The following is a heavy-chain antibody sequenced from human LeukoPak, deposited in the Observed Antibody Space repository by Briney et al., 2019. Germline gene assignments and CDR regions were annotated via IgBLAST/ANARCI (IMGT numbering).Heavy chain of an antibody. CDR2: ISGSGGST. J-gene: IGHJ3*02. V-gene: IGHV3-23*01. CDR1: GFTFSSYA. Sequence: GGSLRLSCAASGFTFSSYAMSWVRQAPGKGLEWVSAISGSGGSTYYADSVKGRFTIFRDNSKNTLYLQMNSLRAEDTAVYYCAKALLKLPYYYDSSGYYLGAFDIWGQGTMVTVSS. D-gene: IGHD3-22*01. CDR3: AKALLKLPYYYDSSGYYLGAFDI.